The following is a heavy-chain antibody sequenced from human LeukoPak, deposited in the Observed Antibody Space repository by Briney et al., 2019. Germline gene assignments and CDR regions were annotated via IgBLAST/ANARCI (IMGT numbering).Heavy chain of an antibody. CDR2: ISYDGSNK. CDR1: GFTFSSYG. Sequence: PGGSLRLSCAASGFTFSSYGMHWVRQAPGKGLEWVAVISYDGSNKYYADSVKGRFTISRDNSKNTLYLQMNSLRAEDTAVYYCAKTQGDSSGHEDYYFDYWGQGTLVTVSS. D-gene: IGHD3-22*01. V-gene: IGHV3-30*18. J-gene: IGHJ4*02. CDR3: AKTQGDSSGHEDYYFDY.